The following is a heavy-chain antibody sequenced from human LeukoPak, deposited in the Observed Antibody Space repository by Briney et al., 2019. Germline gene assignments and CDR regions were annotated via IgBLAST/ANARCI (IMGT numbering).Heavy chain of an antibody. V-gene: IGHV1-18*01. CDR1: GYTFTSYG. CDR2: ISAYNGNT. Sequence: ASVKVSCKASGYTFTSYGISWVRQAPGQGLEWMGWISAYNGNTNYAQKLQGRVTMTTDTSTSTVYMELSSLRSEDTAVYYCARVKGQGATIHIDYWGQGTLVTVSS. D-gene: IGHD5-12*01. CDR3: ARVKGQGATIHIDY. J-gene: IGHJ4*02.